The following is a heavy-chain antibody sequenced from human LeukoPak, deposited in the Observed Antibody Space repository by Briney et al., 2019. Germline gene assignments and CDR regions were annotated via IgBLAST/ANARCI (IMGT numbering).Heavy chain of an antibody. Sequence: GGSLRLSCAASGFTFSGSAMHWVRQASGKGLEWVGRIRSKANSYATAYAASVKGRFTISRDDSKNTAYLQMNSLKTEDTAVYYCTSDDIVVIPAATAWGYSYGYVVYWGQGTLVTDSS. J-gene: IGHJ4*02. CDR1: GFTFSGSA. CDR3: TSDDIVVIPAATAWGYSYGYVVY. CDR2: IRSKANSYAT. V-gene: IGHV3-73*01. D-gene: IGHD2-2*01.